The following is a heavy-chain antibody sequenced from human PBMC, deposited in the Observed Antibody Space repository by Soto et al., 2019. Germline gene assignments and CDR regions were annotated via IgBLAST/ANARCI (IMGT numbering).Heavy chain of an antibody. Sequence: EVQLVESGGGLVQPGGSLRLSCAASGFTVSSNYMSWVRQAPGKGLEWVSVIYSGGSAYYADSVKGRFTISRDNSKNTLFLQMNRPRVEDTAVYYCARAHRKTTPGSGNWGQGALVTVSS. CDR1: GFTVSSNY. CDR2: IYSGGSA. D-gene: IGHD1-1*01. CDR3: ARAHRKTTPGSGN. J-gene: IGHJ4*02. V-gene: IGHV3-66*01.